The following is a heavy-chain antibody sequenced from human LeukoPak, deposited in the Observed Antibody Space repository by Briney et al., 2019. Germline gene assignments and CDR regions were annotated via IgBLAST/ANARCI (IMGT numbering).Heavy chain of an antibody. V-gene: IGHV3-23*01. CDR1: AFTFRSYA. CDR3: AKGYSSSWYAYFDN. CDR2: ISSSGGST. Sequence: GGSLRLSCAASAFTFRSYAMSWVRQAPGKGLEWVSAISSSGGSTFYADSVKGRFTISRDNSKNTLYLQMNSLRAEDTAIYYCAKGYSSSWYAYFDNWGQGTLVTVSS. D-gene: IGHD6-13*01. J-gene: IGHJ4*02.